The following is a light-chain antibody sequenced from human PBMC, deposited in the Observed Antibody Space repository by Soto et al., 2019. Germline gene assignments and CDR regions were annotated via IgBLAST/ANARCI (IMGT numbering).Light chain of an antibody. CDR2: AAS. J-gene: IGKJ5*01. Sequence: DSQMTQSKSSLSASVGDRVTVTCRASQSISSYLNWYQQKPGKAPKLLIYAASSLQSGVPSRFSGSGSGTDFTLTISSLQPEDFATYYCQQSYSTLAIPFGQGTRLEIK. V-gene: IGKV1-39*01. CDR1: QSISSY. CDR3: QQSYSTLAIP.